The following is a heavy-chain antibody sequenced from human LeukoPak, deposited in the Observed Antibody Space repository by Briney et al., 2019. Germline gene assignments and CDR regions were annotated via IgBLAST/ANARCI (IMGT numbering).Heavy chain of an antibody. CDR2: MFYDGSKK. Sequence: PGGSLRLSCAASGFIFSDYGMHWVRQAPGKGLEWVAVMFYDGSKKYYVDSVKGRFTISRDNSKNTLDLEMNSLRVEDTAVYYCARELALRFLEWSTESFDYWGQGTLVTVSS. J-gene: IGHJ4*02. D-gene: IGHD3-3*01. CDR1: GFIFSDYG. V-gene: IGHV3-33*01. CDR3: ARELALRFLEWSTESFDY.